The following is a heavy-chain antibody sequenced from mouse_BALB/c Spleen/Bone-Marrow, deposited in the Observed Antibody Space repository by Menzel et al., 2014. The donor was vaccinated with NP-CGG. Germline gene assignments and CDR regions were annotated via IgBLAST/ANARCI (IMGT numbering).Heavy chain of an antibody. CDR3: VRKYGKGGDY. V-gene: IGHV1-61*01. CDR2: IDPSDSET. D-gene: IGHD2-10*02. J-gene: IGHJ2*01. CDR1: GYTFTGYW. Sequence: QVQLKESGAELVRPGASVKLSCKASGYTFTGYWMNWVKQRPGRGLEWIGMIDPSDSETHYNEMFKDKATLTVDKSSSTVYMQFSGLTSEDSAVYYCVRKYGKGGDYWGQGTTLTVSS.